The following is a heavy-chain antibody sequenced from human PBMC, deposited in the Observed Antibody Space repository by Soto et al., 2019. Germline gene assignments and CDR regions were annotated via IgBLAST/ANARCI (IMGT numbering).Heavy chain of an antibody. V-gene: IGHV3-7*01. CDR1: GFTFSSYS. CDR2: INLDGSDK. CDR3: ARSHTRLEY. Sequence: GGSLRLSCAAFGFTFSSYSMNWVRQAPGKGLEWVANINLDGSDKYYVDSVKGRFTISRDNAKNSLFLQMNSLRAEDTAVYYCARSHTRLEYWGQGALVTVSS. J-gene: IGHJ4*02.